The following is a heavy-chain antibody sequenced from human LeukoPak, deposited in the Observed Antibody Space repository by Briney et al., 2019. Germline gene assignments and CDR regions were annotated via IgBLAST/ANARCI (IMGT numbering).Heavy chain of an antibody. D-gene: IGHD2-15*01. J-gene: IGHJ4*02. CDR2: ISAYNGNT. CDR3: ARASYCSGGSCYSDY. Sequence: ASVKVSCKASGYTFTSYSISWVRQAPGQGLEWMGWISAYNGNTIYAQKVKGRVTMTTDTSTSTACMELRSLKSDDTAVYYCARASYCSGGSCYSDYWGQGTLVTVSS. CDR1: GYTFTSYS. V-gene: IGHV1-18*01.